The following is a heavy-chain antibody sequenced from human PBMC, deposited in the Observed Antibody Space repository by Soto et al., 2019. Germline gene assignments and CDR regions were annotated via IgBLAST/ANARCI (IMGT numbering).Heavy chain of an antibody. J-gene: IGHJ4*02. CDR1: GYTFTSYY. CDR3: ARDSQYDSSGYPQYYFDY. CDR2: INPSGGST. V-gene: IGHV1-46*01. D-gene: IGHD3-22*01. Sequence: SVKVSCKASGYTFTSYYMHWVRQAPGQGLEWMGIINPSGGSTSYAQKFQGRVTMTRDTSTSTVYMELSSLRSEDTAVYYCARDSQYDSSGYPQYYFDYWGQGTLVPVSS.